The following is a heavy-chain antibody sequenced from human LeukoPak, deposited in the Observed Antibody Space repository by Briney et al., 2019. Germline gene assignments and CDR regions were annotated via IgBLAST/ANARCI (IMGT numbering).Heavy chain of an antibody. D-gene: IGHD2-2*01. CDR3: ATLVVPAASPSERNWFDP. CDR1: GGSFSNYV. Sequence: ASVKVSCKASGGSFSNYVINWVRQAPGQGLEWMGGIIPRFGTANSAQKFQGRVTITAHEFTSTVYMELSSLRSEDTAVYYCATLVVPAASPSERNWFDPWGQGTLVTVSS. V-gene: IGHV1-69*01. CDR2: IIPRFGTA. J-gene: IGHJ5*02.